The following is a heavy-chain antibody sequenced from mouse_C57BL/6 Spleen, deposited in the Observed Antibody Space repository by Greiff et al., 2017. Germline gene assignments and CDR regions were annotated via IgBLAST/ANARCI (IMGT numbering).Heavy chain of an antibody. V-gene: IGHV1-82*01. D-gene: IGHD4-1*01. CDR3: AREAGTYFDY. Sequence: QVQLKQSGPELVKPGASVKISCKASGYAFSSSWMNWVKQRPGKGLEWIGRIYPGDGDTNYNGKFKGKATLTADKSSSTAYMQLSSLTSEDSAVYFCAREAGTYFDYRGQGTTPPVSS. CDR2: IYPGDGDT. J-gene: IGHJ2*01. CDR1: GYAFSSSW.